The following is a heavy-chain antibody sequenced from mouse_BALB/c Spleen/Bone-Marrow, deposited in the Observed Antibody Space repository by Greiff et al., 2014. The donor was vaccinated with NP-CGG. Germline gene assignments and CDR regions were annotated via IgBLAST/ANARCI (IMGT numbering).Heavy chain of an antibody. V-gene: IGHV1-53*01. CDR1: GYTFTTYY. CDR3: TRDGHNYYAMDY. D-gene: IGHD2-3*01. CDR2: INPSNGGT. Sequence: QVQLQQSGAELVKPGTSVRLSCEASGYTFTTYYIYWVKQRAGQGLEWIGEINPSNGGTNFNEKYKSKATLTVDKSSSTSYMQLSSLTSEDSAVYYCTRDGHNYYAMDYWGQGTSVTVSS. J-gene: IGHJ4*01.